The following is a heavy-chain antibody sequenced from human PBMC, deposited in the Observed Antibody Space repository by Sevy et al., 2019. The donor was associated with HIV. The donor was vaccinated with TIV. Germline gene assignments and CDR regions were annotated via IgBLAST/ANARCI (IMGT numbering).Heavy chain of an antibody. J-gene: IGHJ4*02. CDR1: GFTVSSNY. CDR2: IYSGGST. V-gene: IGHV3-53*01. D-gene: IGHD5-12*01. CDR3: ARAAGSGYSGYDSPYYFDY. Sequence: GGSLRLSCAASGFTVSSNYMSWVRQAPGKGLEWVSVIYSGGSTYYADSVKGRFTISRDNSKNTLYLQMNSLRAEDTDVYYCARAAGSGYSGYDSPYYFDYWGQGTLVTVSS.